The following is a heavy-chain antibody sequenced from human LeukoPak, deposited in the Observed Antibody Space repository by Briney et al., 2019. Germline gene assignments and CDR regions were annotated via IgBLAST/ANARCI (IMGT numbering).Heavy chain of an antibody. V-gene: IGHV1-46*01. CDR1: GYTLTGYY. Sequence: ASVKVSCKASGYTLTGYYMHWVRQAPGQGLEWMGIINPSGGSTSYAQKFQGRVTMTRDTSTSTVYMELSSLRSEDTAVYYCARERYYDSSGYNGYFDYWGQGTLVTVSS. D-gene: IGHD3-22*01. CDR3: ARERYYDSSGYNGYFDY. CDR2: INPSGGST. J-gene: IGHJ4*02.